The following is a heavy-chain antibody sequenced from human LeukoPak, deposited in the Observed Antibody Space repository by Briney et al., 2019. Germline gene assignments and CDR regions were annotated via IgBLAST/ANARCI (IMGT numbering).Heavy chain of an antibody. CDR2: IWYDGSNK. CDR3: ARDRGDAYYFDY. V-gene: IGHV3-33*08. D-gene: IGHD2-21*02. CDR1: GFSFSGYW. J-gene: IGHJ4*02. Sequence: GGSLRLSCVGSGFSFSGYWLDWVRQAPGKGLEWVAVIWYDGSNKYYADSVKGRFTISRDNSKNTLYLQMNSLRAEDTAVYYCARDRGDAYYFDYWGQGTLVTVSS.